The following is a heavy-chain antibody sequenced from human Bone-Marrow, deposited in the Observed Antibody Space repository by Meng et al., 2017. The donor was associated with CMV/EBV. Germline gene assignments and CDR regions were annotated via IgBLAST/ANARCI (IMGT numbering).Heavy chain of an antibody. CDR3: AKPGDHDYYYYSMDV. J-gene: IGHJ6*02. V-gene: IGHV3-23*01. CDR2: ISGSGGNT. D-gene: IGHD7-27*01. Sequence: GGSLRLSCSASGFTFSSYAMAWVRQAPGKGLEWVSAISGSGGNTYYAGSVKGRFTISRDNSKNTLYLQINSRRAEDTAVYYCAKPGDHDYYYYSMDVWVQGTTVTVSS. CDR1: GFTFSSYA.